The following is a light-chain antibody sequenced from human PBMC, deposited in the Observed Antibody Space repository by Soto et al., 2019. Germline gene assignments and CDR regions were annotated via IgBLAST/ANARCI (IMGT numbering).Light chain of an antibody. CDR1: SSDVGGYNY. V-gene: IGLV2-14*01. Sequence: VLTQPASVSGSPGHSITISCTGTSSDVGGYNYVSWYQQHPGKAPKLMIYDVSNRPSGVSNRFSGSKSDNTASLTISGLQAEDEADYYCSSYTSSSILFGTGTKVTVL. CDR3: SSYTSSSIL. J-gene: IGLJ1*01. CDR2: DVS.